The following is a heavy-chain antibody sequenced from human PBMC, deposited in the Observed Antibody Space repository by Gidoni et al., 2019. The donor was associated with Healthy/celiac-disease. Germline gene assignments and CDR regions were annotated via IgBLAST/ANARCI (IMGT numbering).Heavy chain of an antibody. CDR1: GSPFSSYA. D-gene: IGHD3-10*01. J-gene: IGHJ3*02. V-gene: IGHV3-30-3*01. CDR3: AREPVGYAFDI. CDR2: ISYDGSNK. Sequence: QVQLVESGGGVVQPGRSLRRPWAASGSPFSSYAMPWVRQAPGKGLEWVAVISYDGSNKYYADSVKGRFTISRDNSKNTLYLQMNSLRAEDTAVYYCAREPVGYAFDIWGQGTMVTVFS.